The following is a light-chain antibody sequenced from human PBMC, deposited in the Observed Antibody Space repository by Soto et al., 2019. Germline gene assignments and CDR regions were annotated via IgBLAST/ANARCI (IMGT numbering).Light chain of an antibody. Sequence: EIVMTQSPATLSVSPGERATLSCRASQSISTKVGWYQQRPGQAPRLLIYGASIRATGIPARFSGSGSGTEFTLTISSLDSEDYAVYYCQEYNAWHKISFGQGTRLEIK. V-gene: IGKV3-15*01. CDR3: QEYNAWHKIS. CDR2: GAS. J-gene: IGKJ5*01. CDR1: QSISTK.